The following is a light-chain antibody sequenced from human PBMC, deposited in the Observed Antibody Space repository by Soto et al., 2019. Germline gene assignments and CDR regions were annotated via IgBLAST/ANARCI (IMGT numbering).Light chain of an antibody. CDR2: GAS. Sequence: EIVVTQSAGTLSLSPGERATLSCRASQSVSSDYLAWYQQKPGQAPRLLVYGASNRATATPDRFSGSGSGTDFTLTISRLEPEDFAVYSCQQYGSSPYTFGQGTKVDIK. CDR3: QQYGSSPYT. V-gene: IGKV3-20*01. CDR1: QSVSSDY. J-gene: IGKJ2*01.